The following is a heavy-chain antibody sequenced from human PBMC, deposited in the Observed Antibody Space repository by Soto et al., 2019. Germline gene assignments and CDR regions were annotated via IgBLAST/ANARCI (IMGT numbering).Heavy chain of an antibody. D-gene: IGHD6-13*01. J-gene: IGHJ4*02. Sequence: QVQLVESGGGVVQPGRSLRLSCAASGFTFSSYGMHWVRQAPGKGLEWVAVIWYDGSNKYYADSVKGRFTISSDNSKNTLYLQMTSLKSEDTAVYYCARDKAAAGGSYYFDYWGQGTLVTVAS. CDR1: GFTFSSYG. V-gene: IGHV3-33*01. CDR3: ARDKAAAGGSYYFDY. CDR2: IWYDGSNK.